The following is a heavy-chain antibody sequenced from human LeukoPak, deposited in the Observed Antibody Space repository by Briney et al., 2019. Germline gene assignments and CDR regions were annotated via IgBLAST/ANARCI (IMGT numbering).Heavy chain of an antibody. CDR3: AKDSGAFDI. Sequence: GGSLRLSCAASGFTFDSYAMNWVRRAPGKGLEWVSSISVSSSSIYYLDSVKGRFTISRDNSKNTLSLQMNSLRAEDTAVYYCAKDSGAFDIWGQGTMVTVSS. CDR1: GFTFDSYA. J-gene: IGHJ3*02. CDR2: ISVSSSSI. V-gene: IGHV3-21*06.